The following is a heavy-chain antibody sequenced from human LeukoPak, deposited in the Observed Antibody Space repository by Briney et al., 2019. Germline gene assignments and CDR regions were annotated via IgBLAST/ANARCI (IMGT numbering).Heavy chain of an antibody. CDR3: ARESSGTLRDAFDI. CDR1: GESFSGYY. Sequence: SETLSLTCAVYGESFSGYYWSWIRQPPGKGLEWIGEINHSGSTNYNPSLKSRVTISVDTSKNQFSLKLSSVTAADTAVYYCARESSGTLRDAFDIWGQGTMVTVSS. V-gene: IGHV4-34*01. J-gene: IGHJ3*02. CDR2: INHSGST. D-gene: IGHD1-26*01.